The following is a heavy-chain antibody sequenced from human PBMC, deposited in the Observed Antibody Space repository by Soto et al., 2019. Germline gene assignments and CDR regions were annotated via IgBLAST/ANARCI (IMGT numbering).Heavy chain of an antibody. J-gene: IGHJ6*03. CDR1: GGSFSGYY. Sequence: SETLSLTCAVYGGSFSGYYWSWIRQPPGKGLEWIGEINHSGSTNYNPSLKSRVTISVDTSKNQFSLKLSSVTAADTAVYYCARGEKGSLSNYMDVWGKGTTVTVSS. V-gene: IGHV4-34*01. CDR2: INHSGST. CDR3: ARGEKGSLSNYMDV. D-gene: IGHD6-19*01.